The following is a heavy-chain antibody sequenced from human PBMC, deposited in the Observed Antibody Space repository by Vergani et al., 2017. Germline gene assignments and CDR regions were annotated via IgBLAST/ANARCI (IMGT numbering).Heavy chain of an antibody. V-gene: IGHV3-15*02. CDR3: TTDPRYCGDGSCYWLRDHHYYGMDV. J-gene: IGHJ6*02. CDR1: GFIFRNPW. D-gene: IGHD2-21*01. CDR2: IKITFDRGTT. Sequence: EVQLVESGGAIEKPGGSLRLSCVPSGFIFRNPWMHWVRRTPGKGLEWFGRIKITFDRGTTDYAEAEKGRFTISRDDSKNTLFLQMSGLKTEDIGVYYCTTDPRYCGDGSCYWLRDHHYYGMDVWSQGTTVTVSS.